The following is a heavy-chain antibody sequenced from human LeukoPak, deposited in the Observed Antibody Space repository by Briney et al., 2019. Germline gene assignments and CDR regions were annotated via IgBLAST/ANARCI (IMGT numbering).Heavy chain of an antibody. J-gene: IGHJ2*01. D-gene: IGHD1-1*01. CDR1: GFTFSSYE. CDR2: INSGGSST. CDR3: ATGTTVPWYFDL. V-gene: IGHV3-74*01. Sequence: GGSLRLSCAASGFTFSSYEMNWVRQAPGKGLVWVSRINSGGSSTSYADSVKGRFTISRDNAKNTLYLQMNSLRAEDTAVYYCATGTTVPWYFDLWGRGTLVTVSS.